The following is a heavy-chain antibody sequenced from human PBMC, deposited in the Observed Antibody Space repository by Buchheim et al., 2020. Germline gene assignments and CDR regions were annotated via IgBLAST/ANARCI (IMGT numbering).Heavy chain of an antibody. D-gene: IGHD3-22*01. CDR3: ARDPYYYDNSGYKYFFDY. V-gene: IGHV4-39*07. CDR1: GGSIDSRNYY. Sequence: QLQLQESGPGLVKPSETLSLTCTVSGGSIDSRNYYWGWIRQPPGEGLEWIGTICSTGTTYYNPSLKIRVTISVDTSKNQFSLKLSSVTAADTAVYYCARDPYYYDNSGYKYFFDYWGQGIL. CDR2: ICSTGTT. J-gene: IGHJ4*02.